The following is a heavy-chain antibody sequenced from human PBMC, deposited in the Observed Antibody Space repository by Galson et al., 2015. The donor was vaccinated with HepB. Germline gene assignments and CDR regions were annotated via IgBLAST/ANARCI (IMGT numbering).Heavy chain of an antibody. J-gene: IGHJ4*02. V-gene: IGHV4-34*01. CDR3: ARGGGYCGGSCHPLDY. Sequence: ETLSLTCAVYGESFSGYSWNWIRQPPGKGLEWIGKINHRGETNYSPSLKSRLTMSVDTAKNQFSLELTSVRAADTAVYYCARGGGYCGGSCHPLDYWGRGTPVTVSS. CDR1: GESFSGYS. D-gene: IGHD2-15*01. CDR2: INHRGET.